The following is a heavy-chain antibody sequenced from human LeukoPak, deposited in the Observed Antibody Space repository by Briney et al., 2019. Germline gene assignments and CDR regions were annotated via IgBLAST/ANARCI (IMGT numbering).Heavy chain of an antibody. CDR2: INTDGSNT. D-gene: IGHD1-26*01. V-gene: IGHV3-74*01. J-gene: IGHJ4*02. CDR1: GFTFSSYV. Sequence: GGSLRLSCAASGFTFSSYVMHWVRHAPGKGLVWVSRINTDGSNTIYADSVKGRFTTSRDNAKNTLYLQMNSLRAEDTAVYYCARISGDLDCRGQGTLVTVSS. CDR3: ARISGDLDC.